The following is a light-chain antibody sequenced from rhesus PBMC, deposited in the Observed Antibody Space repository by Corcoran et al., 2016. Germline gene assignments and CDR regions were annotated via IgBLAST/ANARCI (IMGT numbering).Light chain of an antibody. CDR2: AAS. V-gene: IGKV1-33*02. CDR3: QQQNSYPYS. Sequence: DIQMTQSPSSLSASVGDRVTITCQASQGISSWLAWYQQQPGKAPKLLIYAASILQSGVPSRVSGSGSGTDFTLTISSLQPEDFATYYCQQQNSYPYSFGQGTKVEIK. J-gene: IGKJ2*01. CDR1: QGISSW.